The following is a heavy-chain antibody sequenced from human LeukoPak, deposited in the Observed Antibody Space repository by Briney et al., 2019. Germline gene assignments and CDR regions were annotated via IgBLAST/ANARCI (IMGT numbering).Heavy chain of an antibody. V-gene: IGHV4-39*01. D-gene: IGHD5-12*01. J-gene: IGHJ3*02. Sequence: SETLSLTCTLSGGSISSSSYYWGWIRQPPGKGLEWIGSIYYSGGTYYNPSLKSRVTISVDTCLKQFSLQLRPVTAADTAVYYCARHAVVLGTKENDAFDTWGQGTMVTVSS. CDR1: GGSISSSSYY. CDR2: IYYSGGT. CDR3: ARHAVVLGTKENDAFDT.